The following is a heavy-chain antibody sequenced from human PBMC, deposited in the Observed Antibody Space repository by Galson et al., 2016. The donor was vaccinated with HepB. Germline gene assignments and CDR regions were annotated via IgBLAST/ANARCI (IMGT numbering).Heavy chain of an antibody. CDR3: ARGESIATAGYWYFDL. Sequence: TLSLTCTVSGGSISGAGYYWTWIRQHPGRGLEWIGYIYNSGSTFYNPSLQGRVSISVDTSKHQLSLNLTSLTAADTAVYYCARGESIATAGYWYFDLWGRGTLVTVSS. CDR2: IYNSGST. D-gene: IGHD6-13*01. CDR1: GGSISGAGYY. V-gene: IGHV4-31*03. J-gene: IGHJ2*01.